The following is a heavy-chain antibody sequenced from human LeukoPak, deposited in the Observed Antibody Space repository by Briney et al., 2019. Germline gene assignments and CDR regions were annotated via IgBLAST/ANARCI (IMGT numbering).Heavy chain of an antibody. J-gene: IGHJ3*02. D-gene: IGHD5-18*01. V-gene: IGHV1-58*02. Sequence: ASVKVSCKASGFTFSGCAMQWLRQARGQRLEWIGWIVVGTGKKDYAQRFQERVTITTDMTTSTAYMELSSLRSEDTAAYYCAAGVGYTYGLSLGATALISDIWGQGTKVTVSA. CDR3: AAGVGYTYGLSLGATALISDI. CDR2: IVVGTGKK. CDR1: GFTFSGCA.